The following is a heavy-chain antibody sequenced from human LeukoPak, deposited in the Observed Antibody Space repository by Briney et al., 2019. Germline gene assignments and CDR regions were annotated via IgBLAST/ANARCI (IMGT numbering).Heavy chain of an antibody. V-gene: IGHV3-15*01. D-gene: IGHD3-22*01. CDR3: TTDENYYDSSGYHYRDY. J-gene: IGHJ4*02. CDR1: GFTFSNYG. Sequence: PGGSLRLSCAASGFTFSNYGMNWVRQAPGKGLEWVGRIKSKTDGGATDYAAPVKGRFTISRDDSKTTLYLQMNSLKTEDTAVYYCTTDENYYDSSGYHYRDYWGQGTLVTVSS. CDR2: IKSKTDGGAT.